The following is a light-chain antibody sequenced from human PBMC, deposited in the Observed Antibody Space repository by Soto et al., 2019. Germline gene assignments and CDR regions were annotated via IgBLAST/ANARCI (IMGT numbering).Light chain of an antibody. CDR1: SSDIGDYNY. V-gene: IGLV2-8*01. CDR3: SSYAGSNSPFV. Sequence: QSALTQPPSASGSPGQSVTISCTGTSSDIGDYNYVSWYQQHPGKAPKLMIYEVSKRPSGVPDRFSGSKSGSTASLTVSGLQAEDEADYYCSSYAGSNSPFVFGSGTKVTGL. CDR2: EVS. J-gene: IGLJ1*01.